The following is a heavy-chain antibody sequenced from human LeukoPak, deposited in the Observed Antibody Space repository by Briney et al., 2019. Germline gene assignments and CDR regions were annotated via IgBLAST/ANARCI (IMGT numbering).Heavy chain of an antibody. CDR3: ARVLKDYGDIEYFQH. CDR1: GGSFSGYY. J-gene: IGHJ1*01. CDR2: INHSGST. Sequence: PSETLSLTCAVYGGSFSGYYWSWIRQPPGKGLEWTGEINHSGSTNYNPSLKSRVTISVDTSKNQFSLKLSSVTAADTAVYYCARVLKDYGDIEYFQHWGQGTLVTVSS. V-gene: IGHV4-34*01. D-gene: IGHD4-17*01.